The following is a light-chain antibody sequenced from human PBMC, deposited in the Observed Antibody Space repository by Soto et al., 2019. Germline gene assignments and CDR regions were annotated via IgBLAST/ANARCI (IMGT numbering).Light chain of an antibody. CDR3: HQRHMWPIT. CDR1: QSLLHSNGYNY. J-gene: IGKJ5*01. Sequence: DIVMTQSPLSLPVTPVEPASISCRSSQSLLHSNGYNYLDWYQQKPGKAPKLLIYAASSLQSGVPSRFSGSGSGTDFTLTISSLEPEDSAVYYCHQRHMWPITFGQGTRLEIK. V-gene: IGKV2-28*01. CDR2: AAS.